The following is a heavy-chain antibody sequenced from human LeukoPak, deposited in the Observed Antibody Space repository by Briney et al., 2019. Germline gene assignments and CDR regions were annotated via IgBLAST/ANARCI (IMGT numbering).Heavy chain of an antibody. J-gene: IGHJ4*02. CDR2: INTNTGNP. V-gene: IGHV7-4-1*02. CDR1: GYTFTSYA. Sequence: ASVTVSCKASGYTFTSYAMNWVRQAPGQGLEWMGWINTNTGNPTYAQGFTGRFVFSLDTSVSTAYLQISSLKAEDTAVYYCARGGYCSSTSCYARSNDYWGQGTLVTVSS. CDR3: ARGGYCSSTSCYARSNDY. D-gene: IGHD2-2*01.